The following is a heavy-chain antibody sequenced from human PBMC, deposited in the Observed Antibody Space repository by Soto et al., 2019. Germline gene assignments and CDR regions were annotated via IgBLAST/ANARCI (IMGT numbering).Heavy chain of an antibody. CDR3: AMEAGYYDGSSGYGLDV. CDR2: IYYSGST. CDR1: GGSISSYY. V-gene: IGHV4-59*01. J-gene: IGHJ6*02. Sequence: SETLSLTCTVSGGSISSYYWSWIRQPPGKGLEWIGYIYYSGSTNYNPSLKSRVTISVDTSKNQFSLKLSSVTAAGPGVDFLAMEAGYYDGSSGYGLDVWGQGTSVTVSS. D-gene: IGHD3-22*01.